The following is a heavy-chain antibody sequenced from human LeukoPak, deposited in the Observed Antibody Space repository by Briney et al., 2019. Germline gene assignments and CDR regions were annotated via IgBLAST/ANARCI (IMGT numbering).Heavy chain of an antibody. CDR1: GGSFSGYY. J-gene: IGHJ6*03. Sequence: PSETLSLTCAVYGGSFSGYYWSWIRQPPGKGLEWIGEINHSGSTNYNPSLKSRVTISVDTSKNQFSLKLSSVTAADTAVYYCARQTVIVPAETYYYYYMDVWGKGTTVTISS. CDR3: ARQTVIVPAETYYYYYMDV. CDR2: INHSGST. D-gene: IGHD2-2*01. V-gene: IGHV4-34*01.